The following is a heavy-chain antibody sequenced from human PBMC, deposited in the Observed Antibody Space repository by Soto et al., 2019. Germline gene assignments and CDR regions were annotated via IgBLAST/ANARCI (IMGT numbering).Heavy chain of an antibody. CDR3: AKSVYNWNDGFFDY. D-gene: IGHD1-1*01. J-gene: IGHJ4*02. Sequence: QVQLVESGGGVVQPGRSLRLSCAASGFTFSTYGMHWVRQAPGKGLEWVAVISYDGNNKYYADSAKGRFTISRDNSKNTLYLQMSSLRAEDTAVYYCAKSVYNWNDGFFDYSGQGTLVTVSS. CDR2: ISYDGNNK. V-gene: IGHV3-30*18. CDR1: GFTFSTYG.